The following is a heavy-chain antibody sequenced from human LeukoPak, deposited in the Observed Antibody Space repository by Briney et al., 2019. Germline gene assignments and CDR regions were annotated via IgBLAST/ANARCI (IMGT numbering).Heavy chain of an antibody. J-gene: IGHJ4*02. CDR1: GFTFSSYA. CDR3: AKAGFSGSYFDY. D-gene: IGHD1-26*01. V-gene: IGHV3-23*01. Sequence: PGGSLRLSCAASGFTFSSYAMSWVRQAPGKGLEWVSAISGSGGSTFYADSVKGRFTISRDNSKNTLYLQMNSLRAEDTAVYYCAKAGFSGSYFDYWGQGTLVTVSS. CDR2: ISGSGGST.